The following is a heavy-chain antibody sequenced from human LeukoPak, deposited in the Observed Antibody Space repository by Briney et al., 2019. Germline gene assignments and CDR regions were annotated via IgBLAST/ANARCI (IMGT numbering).Heavy chain of an antibody. D-gene: IGHD2-2*02. CDR3: ARLESGFCSSTSCYIGDAFDI. CDR2: MNPNSGNT. CDR1: GYTFTIYD. J-gene: IGHJ3*02. Sequence: ASVKVSCKASGYTFTIYDINWVRQATGQGLEWMGWMNPNSGNTGYAQKFQGRVTITRNTSISTAYMELSSLRSEDTAVYYCARLESGFCSSTSCYIGDAFDIWGQGTMGTVSS. V-gene: IGHV1-8*03.